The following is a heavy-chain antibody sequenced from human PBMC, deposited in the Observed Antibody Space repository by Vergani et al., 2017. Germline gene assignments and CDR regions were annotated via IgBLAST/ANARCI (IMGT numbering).Heavy chain of an antibody. V-gene: IGHV3-48*01. J-gene: IGHJ3*02. CDR3: ARDNDDINTGAFDI. Sequence: EEKLVETGGGLVQPGGSLRLSCAASGFTFRNYGMNWVRQAPGKGLEWVSYIHGDSSSIYYADSVKGRFTISRDNAKNSLYLQMNRLRAGDTAFYYCARDNDDINTGAFDIWGHGTVVTVSS. CDR1: GFTFRNYG. D-gene: IGHD2-15*01. CDR2: IHGDSSSI.